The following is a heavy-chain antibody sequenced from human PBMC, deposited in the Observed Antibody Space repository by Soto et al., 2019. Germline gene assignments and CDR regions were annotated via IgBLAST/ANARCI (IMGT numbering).Heavy chain of an antibody. CDR3: ARERVDVPGWFDP. D-gene: IGHD3-3*01. V-gene: IGHV1-18*01. CDR1: GYTFGSYG. CDR2: ISAYNGNT. Sequence: QVQLVQSGAEVKKPGASVKVSCKASGYTFGSYGMTWVRQAPGQGLERMGWISAYNGNTDYAQKFQGRVTLTTDTSTDTAYMELRSLRSDDTAVYYCARERVDVPGWFDPWGQGTLVTGYS. J-gene: IGHJ5*02.